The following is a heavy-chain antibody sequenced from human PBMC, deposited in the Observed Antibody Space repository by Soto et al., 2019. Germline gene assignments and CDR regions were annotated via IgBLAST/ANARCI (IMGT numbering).Heavy chain of an antibody. CDR1: GGSISSSNW. J-gene: IGHJ6*02. D-gene: IGHD6-13*01. CDR2: IYHSGST. V-gene: IGHV4-4*02. Sequence: QVQLQESGPGLVKPSGTLSLTCAVSGGSISSSNWWSWVRQPPGKGLEWIGEIYHSGSTNYNPSLKSRVTISVDKSTNQFSLKLSSVTAADTAVYYCARERYRSSGYYYGMDVWGQGTTVTVSS. CDR3: ARERYRSSGYYYGMDV.